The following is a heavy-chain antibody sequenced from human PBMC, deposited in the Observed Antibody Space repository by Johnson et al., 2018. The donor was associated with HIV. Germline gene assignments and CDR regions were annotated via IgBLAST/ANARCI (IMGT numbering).Heavy chain of an antibody. CDR3: AIYIRPDNWNPDSFDI. CDR1: GFTFNSYG. CDR2: IWYDGSNK. V-gene: IGHV3-33*01. J-gene: IGHJ3*02. D-gene: IGHD1-20*01. Sequence: QVQLVESGGGVVQPGRSLRLSCAASGFTFNSYGMHWVRQAPGKGLEWVAVIWYDGSNKYYADSVKGRFTISRDNSKNTLYLQMNSLRAEDTAVYCCAIYIRPDNWNPDSFDIRGQGTMVTVSS.